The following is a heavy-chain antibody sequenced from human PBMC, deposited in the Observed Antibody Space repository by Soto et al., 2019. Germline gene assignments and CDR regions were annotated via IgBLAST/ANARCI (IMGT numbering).Heavy chain of an antibody. CDR1: GGTFSSYT. D-gene: IGHD5-18*01. CDR3: ARSYTAMVQAHDY. CDR2: IIPILGIA. V-gene: IGHV1-69*02. Sequence: GASVKVSCKASGGTFSSYTISWVRQAPGQGLEWMGRIIPILGIANYAQKFQGRVTITADKSTSTAYMELSSLRSEDTAVYYCARSYTAMVQAHDYWGQGTLVNVSS. J-gene: IGHJ4*02.